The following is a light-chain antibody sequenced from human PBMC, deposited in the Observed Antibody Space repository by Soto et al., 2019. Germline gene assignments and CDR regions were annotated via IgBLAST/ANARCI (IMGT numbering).Light chain of an antibody. CDR2: DSS. CDR3: QQYARSSWT. Sequence: EIVMTQSPATLSVSPGERATLSCRASQSVSSNLAWYQQKPGQAPKLLIYDSSTRATGIPDRFSASGSGTDFTLSISRLEPDDSAVYYCQQYARSSWTFGQGTKVEIK. CDR1: QSVSSN. V-gene: IGKV3D-15*01. J-gene: IGKJ1*01.